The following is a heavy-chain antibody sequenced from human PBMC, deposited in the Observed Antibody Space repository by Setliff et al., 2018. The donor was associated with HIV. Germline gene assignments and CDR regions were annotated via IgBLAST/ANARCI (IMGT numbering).Heavy chain of an antibody. CDR3: ARDLAWPGYFDY. CDR2: LSPSGTT. CDR1: GGSINDQY. D-gene: IGHD3-10*01. J-gene: IGHJ4*02. V-gene: IGHV4-34*01. Sequence: SETLSLTCAVPGGSINDQYFSWIRQPPGKGLEWIGELSPSGTTRSNPSLQSRVTISLDTSNNQFSLKLTSVTAADTAMYYCARDLAWPGYFDYWGQGTLVTVSS.